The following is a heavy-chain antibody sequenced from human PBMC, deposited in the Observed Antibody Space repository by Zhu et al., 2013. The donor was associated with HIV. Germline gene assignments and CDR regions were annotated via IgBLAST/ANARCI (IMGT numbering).Heavy chain of an antibody. V-gene: IGHV4-30-4*01. CDR2: IYYSGST. CDR3: ARDPRGTGGIWGFDF. D-gene: IGHD2-8*02. J-gene: IGHJ4*02. Sequence: QVQLQESGPGLVKPSQTLSLTCTVSGGSISSGDYYWSWIRQPPGKGLEWIGYIYYSGSTYYNPSLKSRVTISVDTSKNQFSLNLNSVSAADTAVYLCARDPRGTGGIWGFDFWGQGTLVTVSS. CDR1: GGSISSGDYY.